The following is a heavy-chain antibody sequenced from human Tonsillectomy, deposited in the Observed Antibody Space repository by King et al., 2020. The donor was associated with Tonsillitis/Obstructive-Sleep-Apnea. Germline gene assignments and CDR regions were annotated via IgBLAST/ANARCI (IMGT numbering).Heavy chain of an antibody. V-gene: IGHV5-51*03. CDR3: ARLKCGTTSCYTGSSYYFDF. Sequence: LVPSGAEVKKPGESLKISCKGSGYSFTNYWIAWVRQMPGIGLEWMGIIYPGESDVRYSPSFQGQVTISADKSIATAYLQWSTLKASDTAMYYCARLKCGTTSCYTGSSYYFDFWGQGTLVTVSS. CDR2: IYPGESDV. D-gene: IGHD2-2*02. CDR1: GYSFTNYW. J-gene: IGHJ4*02.